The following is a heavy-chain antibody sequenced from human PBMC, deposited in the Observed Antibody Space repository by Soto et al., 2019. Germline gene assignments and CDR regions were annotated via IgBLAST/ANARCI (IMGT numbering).Heavy chain of an antibody. CDR1: GFTFSSYA. Sequence: GGSLRLSCAAFGFTFSSYAMHWVRQAPGKGLEWVAVISYDGSNKYYADSVKGRFTISRDNSKNTLYLQRNSLRAEDTAVDYCARILTSEPLEVSGSYYWAPFDYWGQGTLVTVSS. V-gene: IGHV3-30-3*01. D-gene: IGHD1-26*01. J-gene: IGHJ4*02. CDR2: ISYDGSNK. CDR3: ARILTSEPLEVSGSYYWAPFDY.